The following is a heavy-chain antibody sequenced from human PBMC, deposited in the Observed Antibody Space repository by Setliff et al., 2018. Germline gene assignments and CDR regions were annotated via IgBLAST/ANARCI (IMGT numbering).Heavy chain of an antibody. V-gene: IGHV1-18*01. CDR2: ISPYNGDT. J-gene: IGHJ6*03. CDR3: ARSPPNRGVGQGHHMDV. Sequence: WASVKVSCKASGYIFNTFGINWMRRAPGQGLEWIGWISPYNGDTKYAQNLQGRVTLITDTSTSTAYVEVRSLRSDDTAVYYCARSPPNRGVGQGHHMDVWGKGTTVTVSS. D-gene: IGHD1-26*01. CDR1: GYIFNTFG.